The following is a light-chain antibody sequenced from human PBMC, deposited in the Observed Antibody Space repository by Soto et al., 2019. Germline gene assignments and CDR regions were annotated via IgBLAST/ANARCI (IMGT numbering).Light chain of an antibody. V-gene: IGLV3-21*02. CDR2: HDR. Sequence: SYELTQPPSVSVAPGQTATITCGGNNIGTKSVHWYHQKPGQAPVLVVFHDRDRPSGIPDRFSGSHSGNTATLNISRVEAGDEADYYCQVWDDNSDHTGVFGVGTKLTVL. CDR1: NIGTKS. CDR3: QVWDDNSDHTGV. J-gene: IGLJ3*02.